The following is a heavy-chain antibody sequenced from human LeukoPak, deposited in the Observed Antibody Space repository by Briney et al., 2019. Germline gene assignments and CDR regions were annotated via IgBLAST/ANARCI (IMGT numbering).Heavy chain of an antibody. V-gene: IGHV4-59*01. CDR2: IYYSGST. D-gene: IGHD1-26*01. CDR3: AREGSYYRFDY. J-gene: IGHJ4*02. Sequence: SETLSLTCTVSGGSISSYYWSWLRQPPGKGLEWIGYIYYSGSTNYNPSRKSRVTISVDTSKNQFSLKLSSVTAADTAVYYCAREGSYYRFDYWGQGTLVTVSS. CDR1: GGSISSYY.